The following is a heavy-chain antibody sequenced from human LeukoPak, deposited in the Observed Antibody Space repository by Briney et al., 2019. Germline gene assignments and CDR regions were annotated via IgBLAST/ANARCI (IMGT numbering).Heavy chain of an antibody. CDR3: VRQVDAGGY. CDR1: GYSFSTYW. D-gene: IGHD3-16*01. V-gene: IGHV5-51*01. J-gene: IGHJ4*02. Sequence: GEPRKISCKGFGYSFSTYWMGWVRQMPGQGLEWMGIIYPGDSDIRYNPSFQGQVTISADKSISTAYLQWSSLKASDTAMYYCVRQVDAGGYWGQGTLVTVSS. CDR2: IYPGDSDI.